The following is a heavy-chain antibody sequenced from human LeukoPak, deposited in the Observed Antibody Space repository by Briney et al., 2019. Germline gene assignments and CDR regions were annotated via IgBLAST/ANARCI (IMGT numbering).Heavy chain of an antibody. J-gene: IGHJ5*02. D-gene: IGHD3-10*01. V-gene: IGHV4-39*07. CDR2: INHSGST. Sequence: PSETLSLTCTVSGGSISSSSYYWSWIRQPPGKGLEWIGEINHSGSTNYNPSLKSRVTISVDTSKNQFSLKLSSVTAADTAVYYCAREKRITMVRGVINWFDPWGQGTLVTVSS. CDR3: AREKRITMVRGVINWFDP. CDR1: GGSISSSSYY.